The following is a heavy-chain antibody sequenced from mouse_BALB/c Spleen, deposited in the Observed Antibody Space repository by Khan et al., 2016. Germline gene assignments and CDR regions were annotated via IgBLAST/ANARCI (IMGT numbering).Heavy chain of an antibody. Sequence: QVQLKESGPGLVAPSQSLSITCTVSGFSLTSYGVHRVRQPPGKGPEWLGVICAGGSTNYNSALPSILSISKDNSKSQVFIKMNSLQTSDTAMYYCARDGRQLGLRTWFAYWGQGTLVTVSA. V-gene: IGHV2-9*02. J-gene: IGHJ3*01. CDR1: GFSLTSYG. D-gene: IGHD3-2*01. CDR2: ICAGGST. CDR3: ARDGRQLGLRTWFAY.